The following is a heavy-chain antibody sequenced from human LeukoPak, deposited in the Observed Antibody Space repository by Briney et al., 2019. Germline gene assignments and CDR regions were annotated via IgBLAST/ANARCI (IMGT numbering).Heavy chain of an antibody. CDR2: ISNDGNNK. CDR3: AKQTYVWGSYGDTEADY. Sequence: GRSLRLSCAASGFTFSIYGMHWVRQAPGKGLEWVAVISNDGNNKYYADSVKGRFAISRDNSKNTLYLQMNSLRAEDTAVYYCAKQTYVWGSYGDTEADYRGQGTLVTVSS. J-gene: IGHJ4*02. D-gene: IGHD3-16*01. CDR1: GFTFSIYG. V-gene: IGHV3-30*18.